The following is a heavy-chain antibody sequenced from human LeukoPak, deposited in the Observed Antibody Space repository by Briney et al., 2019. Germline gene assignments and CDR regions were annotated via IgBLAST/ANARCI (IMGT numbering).Heavy chain of an antibody. D-gene: IGHD6-13*01. J-gene: IGHJ6*04. CDR1: GLTLSNHEFSHYE. Sequence: GGSLRLSCEASGLTLSNHEFSHYEMNWVRQAPGKGLEWLSYISSSGANRYYAESVKGRFTVSRDNGKDAHYLQMNSLRVEDTAVYYCARGWYSLFELVLDVWGKGTTVTISS. CDR2: ISSSGANR. V-gene: IGHV3-48*03. CDR3: ARGWYSLFELVLDV.